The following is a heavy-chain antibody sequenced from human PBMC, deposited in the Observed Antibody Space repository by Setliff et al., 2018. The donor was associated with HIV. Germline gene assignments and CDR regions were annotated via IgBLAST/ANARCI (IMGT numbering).Heavy chain of an antibody. Sequence: SETLSLTCTVSGDLINNHNWNWIRQSPEKGLEWLGNIHYSGTSNYNSSLKSRVTMSLDTSKNQFSLKLSSVTAADTAVYYCARAPGAYYYDSSGYPIGIRFDYWGQGTLVTVSS. D-gene: IGHD3-22*01. CDR3: ARAPGAYYYDSSGYPIGIRFDY. J-gene: IGHJ4*02. V-gene: IGHV4-59*08. CDR2: IHYSGTS. CDR1: GDLINNHN.